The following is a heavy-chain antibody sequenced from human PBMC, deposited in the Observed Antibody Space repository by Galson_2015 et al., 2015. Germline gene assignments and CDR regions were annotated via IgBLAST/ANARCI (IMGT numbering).Heavy chain of an antibody. J-gene: IGHJ4*02. CDR2: IYSGSDGST. CDR3: ARARYSGRHDY. CDR1: GFTVSGNY. D-gene: IGHD1-26*01. Sequence: SLRLSCAASGFTVSGNYMSWVRQAPGKGLEWVSVIYSGSDGSTYYADSVKGRFTISRDSSKNTLYLQMNSLRAEDTAIYYCARARYSGRHDYWGQGTLVTVSS. V-gene: IGHV3-53*01.